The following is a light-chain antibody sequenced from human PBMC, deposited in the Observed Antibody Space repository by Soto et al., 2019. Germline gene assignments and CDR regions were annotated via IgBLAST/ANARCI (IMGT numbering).Light chain of an antibody. CDR1: SSDVGGYNY. Sequence: HSALTQPASVSGSPGQSITLSCSGSSSDVGGYNYVSWYQQHPGKAPKLIIYEVSNRPSGVSNRFSGSKSGNTASLTISGLQADDEADYYCSSYTTTTTLGVFGGGTKLTVL. J-gene: IGLJ2*01. CDR3: SSYTTTTTLGV. V-gene: IGLV2-14*01. CDR2: EVS.